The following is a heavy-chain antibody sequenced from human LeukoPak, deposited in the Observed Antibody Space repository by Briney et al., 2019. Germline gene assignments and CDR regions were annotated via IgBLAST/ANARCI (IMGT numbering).Heavy chain of an antibody. CDR2: INPNSGGT. CDR3: ARGGTALDYFDY. Sequence: ASVKVSCKASGYTFTGYYKHWVRQAPGQGLEWMGWINPNSGGTNYAQKFQGWVTMTRDTSISTAYMELSRLRSDDTAVYYCARGGTALDYFDYWGQGTLVTVSS. CDR1: GYTFTGYY. D-gene: IGHD1-1*01. J-gene: IGHJ4*02. V-gene: IGHV1-2*04.